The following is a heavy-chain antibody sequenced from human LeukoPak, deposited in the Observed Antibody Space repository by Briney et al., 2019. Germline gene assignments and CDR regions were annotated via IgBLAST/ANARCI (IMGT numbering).Heavy chain of an antibody. D-gene: IGHD6-19*01. CDR3: ARDLAVAGDYYYYYYMDV. J-gene: IGHJ6*03. V-gene: IGHV4-59*01. CDR2: IYYSGST. Sequence: SETLSLTCTVSGGSISSYYWSWIRQPPGKGLEWIGYIYYSGSTNCNPSLKSRVTISVDTSKNQFSLKLSSVTAADTAAYYCARDLAVAGDYYYYYYMDVWGKGTTVTVSS. CDR1: GGSISSYY.